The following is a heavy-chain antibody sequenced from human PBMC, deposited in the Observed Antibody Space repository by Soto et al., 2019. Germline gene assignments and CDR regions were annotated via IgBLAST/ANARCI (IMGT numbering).Heavy chain of an antibody. D-gene: IGHD3-16*01. J-gene: IGHJ6*02. CDR1: GYTFTSYD. Sequence: QVQLVQSGAEVKKPGASVKVSCKASGYTFTSYDINWVRQATGQGLEWMGWMNPNSANTGYAQKFQGRVTMTRNTSMSTGYVELSSMSSEDTAVYYCAREGVRDMDVWGQGTTVTVSS. CDR2: MNPNSANT. V-gene: IGHV1-8*01. CDR3: AREGVRDMDV.